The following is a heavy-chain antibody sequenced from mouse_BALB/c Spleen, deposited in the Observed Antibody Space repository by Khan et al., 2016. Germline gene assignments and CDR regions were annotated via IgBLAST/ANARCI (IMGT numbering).Heavy chain of an antibody. D-gene: IGHD2-4*01. J-gene: IGHJ3*01. CDR2: ISDGGSYT. Sequence: EVELVESGGGLVKPGGSLKLSCAASGFTFSDYYMYWVRQTPEKRLEWVATISDGGSYTYYPDSVKGRFTISRDHAKNNLYLQMSSLKSEDTALKYCAREGLRRGFACWGQGTLVTVSA. V-gene: IGHV5-4*02. CDR1: GFTFSDYY. CDR3: AREGLRRGFAC.